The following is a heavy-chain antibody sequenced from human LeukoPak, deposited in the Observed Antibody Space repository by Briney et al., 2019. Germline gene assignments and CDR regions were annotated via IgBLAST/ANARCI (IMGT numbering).Heavy chain of an antibody. CDR2: INPNSGGT. CDR1: GYTFTGYY. V-gene: IGHV1-2*04. D-gene: IGHD5-24*01. Sequence: GASVKVSCKASGYTFTGYYMHWVRQAPGQGLEWTGWINPNSGGTNYAQKFQGWVTMTRDTSISTAYMELSRLRSDDTAVYYCARVSDGYDPYFDYWGQGTLVTVSS. J-gene: IGHJ4*02. CDR3: ARVSDGYDPYFDY.